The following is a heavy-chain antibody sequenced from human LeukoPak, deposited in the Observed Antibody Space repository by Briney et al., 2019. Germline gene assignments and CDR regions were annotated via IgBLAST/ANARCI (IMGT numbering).Heavy chain of an antibody. CDR3: AREKGSSLHDAHDI. V-gene: IGHV3-66*01. CDR2: IFVGGNT. CDR1: GFTVSSNY. D-gene: IGHD6-13*01. J-gene: IGHJ3*02. Sequence: GGSLRLSCAASGFTVSSNYMSWVRQAPGKGLEWVSVIFVGGNTYYADSVKGRFTISRDNSKNTVYLQMNSLRVDDTALYYCAREKGSSLHDAHDIWGQGTMVTVSS.